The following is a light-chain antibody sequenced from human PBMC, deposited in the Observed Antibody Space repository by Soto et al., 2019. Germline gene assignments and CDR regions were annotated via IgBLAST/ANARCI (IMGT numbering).Light chain of an antibody. J-gene: IGLJ2*01. CDR1: SRDVGGYNY. Sequence: QSAQTQPDSVSGSPGQSITISCTGTSRDVGGYNYVSWYQQHPGKAPKLMIYDVSNRPSAVSNRFSGSKSGNTASLTISGLQAEDEADYYCSSYTSSSTLVVGGGTKLTVL. CDR2: DVS. V-gene: IGLV2-14*01. CDR3: SSYTSSSTLV.